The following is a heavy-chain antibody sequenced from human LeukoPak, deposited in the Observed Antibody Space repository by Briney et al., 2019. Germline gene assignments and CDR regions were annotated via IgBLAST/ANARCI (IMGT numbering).Heavy chain of an antibody. D-gene: IGHD3-3*01. Sequence: GSLRLSCAASGFTFSSYAMSWVRQAPGKGLEWVSAISGSGGSTYYADSVKGRFTISRDNSKNTLYLQMNSLRAEDTAVYYCAKALFWSGPGPSPIGGGDPDYWGQGTLVTVSS. J-gene: IGHJ4*02. CDR1: GFTFSSYA. CDR3: AKALFWSGPGPSPIGGGDPDY. V-gene: IGHV3-23*01. CDR2: ISGSGGST.